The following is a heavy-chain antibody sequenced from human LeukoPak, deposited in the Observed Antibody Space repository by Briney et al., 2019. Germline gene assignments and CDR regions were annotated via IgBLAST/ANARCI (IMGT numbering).Heavy chain of an antibody. CDR1: GYTFSSFA. CDR3: AKESWYDSSGPHDY. V-gene: IGHV3-23*01. J-gene: IGHJ4*02. D-gene: IGHD3-22*01. CDR2: ISGSGGST. Sequence: GGSLRLSCAASGYTFSSFAMSWARRAPGRGVEGVSAISGSGGSTYYADSVKGRFTISRDNSKNTLYLQMNSLRAEDTAVYYCAKESWYDSSGPHDYWGQGTLVTVSS.